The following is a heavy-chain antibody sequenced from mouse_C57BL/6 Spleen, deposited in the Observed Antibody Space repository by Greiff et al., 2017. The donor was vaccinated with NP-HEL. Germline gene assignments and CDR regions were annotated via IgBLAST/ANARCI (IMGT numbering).Heavy chain of an antibody. D-gene: IGHD1-1*01. CDR1: GYAFSSSW. CDR3: ARDGSSYEYFDY. Sequence: QVQLKESGPELVKPGASVTISCKASGYAFSSSWMNWVKQRPGKGLEWIGRIYPGDGDTNYNGKFKGKATLTADKSSSTAYMRLSSLTSEDSAVYFCARDGSSYEYFDYWGQGTTLTVSS. J-gene: IGHJ2*01. CDR2: IYPGDGDT. V-gene: IGHV1-82*01.